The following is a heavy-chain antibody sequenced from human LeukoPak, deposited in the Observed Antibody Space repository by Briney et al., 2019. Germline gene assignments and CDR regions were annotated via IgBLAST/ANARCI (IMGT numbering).Heavy chain of an antibody. CDR3: ARPIKGSADKGYAY. CDR2: KCHSWGP. Sequence: SETLSLTCTVSGASLSTVTYYWGWIRQPPGRGLEWIGSKCHSWGPYLNPSPKRRVTISVDAPQNQFSLKVISVSAADTAVYYCARPIKGSADKGYAYWGQGILVTVAS. V-gene: IGHV4-39*01. CDR1: GASLSTVTYY. D-gene: IGHD2-2*01. J-gene: IGHJ4*02.